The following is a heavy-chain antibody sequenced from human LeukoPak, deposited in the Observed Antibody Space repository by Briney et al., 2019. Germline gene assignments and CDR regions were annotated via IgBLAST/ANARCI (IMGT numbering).Heavy chain of an antibody. V-gene: IGHV1-69*06. D-gene: IGHD3-9*01. Sequence: SVKVSCKASGGTFSSYAISWVRQAPGQGLEWMGGIIPIFGTANYAQKFQGRVTITADTSTSTAYMELRSLRSDDTAVYYCARVGTLVNYYYYYYYMDVWGKGTTVTVSS. J-gene: IGHJ6*03. CDR2: IIPIFGTA. CDR3: ARVGTLVNYYYYYYYMDV. CDR1: GGTFSSYA.